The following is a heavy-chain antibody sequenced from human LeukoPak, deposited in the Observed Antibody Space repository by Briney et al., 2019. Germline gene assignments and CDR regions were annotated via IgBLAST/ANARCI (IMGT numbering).Heavy chain of an antibody. CDR2: IYYSGST. D-gene: IGHD1-26*01. CDR3: AREGLTGGSYYY. CDR1: GGSISSSSYY. V-gene: IGHV4-39*07. J-gene: IGHJ4*02. Sequence: SETLSLTCTVSGGSISSSSYYWGWIRQPPGKGLEWIGSIYYSGSTYYNPSLKSRVTISVDTSKNQFSLKLSSGTAADTAVHYCAREGLTGGSYYYWGQGTLVTVSS.